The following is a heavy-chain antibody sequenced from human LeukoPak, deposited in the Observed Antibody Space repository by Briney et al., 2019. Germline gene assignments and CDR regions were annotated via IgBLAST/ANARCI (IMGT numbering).Heavy chain of an antibody. V-gene: IGHV3-74*01. J-gene: IGHJ4*02. Sequence: PGGSLRLSSAASGFTFSSYGMSWVRQAPGKGLVWVSRINREGNDTIYADSVKGRFTISRDNAKNTLYLQMTSLRAEDTALYYCAREAFQFGQYYFDYWGQGTPVTVSS. CDR3: AREAFQFGQYYFDY. D-gene: IGHD3-10*01. CDR1: GFTFSSYG. CDR2: INREGNDT.